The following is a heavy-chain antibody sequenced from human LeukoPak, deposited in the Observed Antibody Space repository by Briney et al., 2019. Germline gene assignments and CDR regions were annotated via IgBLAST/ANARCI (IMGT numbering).Heavy chain of an antibody. CDR3: AKDIKSGDTSGSPDY. CDR2: ISGDGGST. Sequence: GGSLRLSCAASGFTFDDYAMHWVRQAPGKGLEWVSLISGDGGSTYYADSVNGRFTISRDNSKNSLYLQMNSLRTEDTALYYCAKDIKSGDTSGSPDYWGQGTLVTVSS. J-gene: IGHJ4*02. V-gene: IGHV3-43*02. CDR1: GFTFDDYA. D-gene: IGHD3-10*01.